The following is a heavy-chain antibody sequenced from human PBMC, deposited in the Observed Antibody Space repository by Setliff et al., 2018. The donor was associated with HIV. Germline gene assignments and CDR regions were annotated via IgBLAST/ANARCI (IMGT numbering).Heavy chain of an antibody. J-gene: IGHJ4*02. V-gene: IGHV4-61*09. D-gene: IGHD2-15*01. CDR3: ARAQADCSGGSCGSYFDY. CDR1: GGSISSGSHY. CDR2: IHTSGST. Sequence: SETLSLTCTVSGGSISSGSHYWTWIRQPAGKGLEWIGHIHTSGSTNYDLSLMSRVTISVDTSKNHFSLKLSSVTAADTAVYYCARAQADCSGGSCGSYFDYWGQGTLVTVSS.